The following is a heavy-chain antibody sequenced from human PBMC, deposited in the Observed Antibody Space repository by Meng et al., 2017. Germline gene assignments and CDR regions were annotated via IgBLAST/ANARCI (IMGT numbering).Heavy chain of an antibody. CDR2: ISSSSNYI. V-gene: IGHV3-21*01. Sequence: GGSLRLSCTASGFIFSSYNINWVRQAPGKGLEWVSSISSSSNYIYYADSLKGRFTISRDNAKNSLYLQMNSLRAEDTAVYYRARDLYSSGSLDHWGQGTLVTVSS. J-gene: IGHJ4*02. D-gene: IGHD6-19*01. CDR3: ARDLYSSGSLDH. CDR1: GFIFSSYN.